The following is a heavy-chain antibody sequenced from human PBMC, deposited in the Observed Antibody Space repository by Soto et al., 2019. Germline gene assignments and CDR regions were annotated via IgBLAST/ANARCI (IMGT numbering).Heavy chain of an antibody. V-gene: IGHV1-69*01. CDR2: IIPIFGTA. CDR3: ARDRWSSTSCYRGHGMDV. CDR1: GGTFSSYA. Sequence: QVQLVQSGAEVKKPGSSVKVSCKASGGTFSSYAISWVRQAPGQGLEWMGGIIPIFGTANYAQKFQGRVMSTADESTSTAYMELSSLRAEGTAVYYCARDRWSSTSCYRGHGMDVWGQGTTVTVSS. J-gene: IGHJ6*02. D-gene: IGHD2-2*02.